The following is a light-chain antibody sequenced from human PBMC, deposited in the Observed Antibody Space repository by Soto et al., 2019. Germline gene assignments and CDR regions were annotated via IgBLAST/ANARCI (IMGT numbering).Light chain of an antibody. CDR2: EGS. CDR1: SSDVGNYNL. V-gene: IGLV2-23*01. J-gene: IGLJ2*01. CDR3: CSYAGYSTSAV. Sequence: QSSLTQPASVSGSPGQSITISCTGTSSDVGNYNLVSWYQQHPGKAPKLMIYEGSKRPSGVSNRFSGSKSGITASLTISGLQAEDEADYYCCSYAGYSTSAVFGGGTKLTVL.